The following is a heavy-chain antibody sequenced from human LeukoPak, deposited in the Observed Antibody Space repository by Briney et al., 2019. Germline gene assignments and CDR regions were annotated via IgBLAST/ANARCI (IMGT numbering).Heavy chain of an antibody. CDR3: ARDLGGSGSYIDY. CDR1: GGSISSYY. D-gene: IGHD1-26*01. V-gene: IGHV4-59*01. J-gene: IGHJ4*02. CDR2: IYNSGNT. Sequence: SETLSLTCTVSGGSISSYYWSWIRQPPGKGLEWIGYIYNSGNTNYNPSLKSRVTISVDTSKNQFSLKLSSVTAADTAVYYCARDLGGSGSYIDYWGQGTLVTVSS.